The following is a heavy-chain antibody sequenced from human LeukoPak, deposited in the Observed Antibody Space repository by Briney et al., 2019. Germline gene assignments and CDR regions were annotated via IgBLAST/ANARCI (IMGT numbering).Heavy chain of an antibody. V-gene: IGHV4-61*02. D-gene: IGHD3-22*01. Sequence: PSQTLSLTCTVSGGSISSGSYYWSWIRQPAGKGLEWIGRIYTSGSTNYNPSLKSRVTISVDTSKSQFSLKLSSVTAADTAVYYCARVRTGVDSSGYLDYWGQGTLVTVSS. J-gene: IGHJ4*02. CDR2: IYTSGST. CDR3: ARVRTGVDSSGYLDY. CDR1: GGSISSGSYY.